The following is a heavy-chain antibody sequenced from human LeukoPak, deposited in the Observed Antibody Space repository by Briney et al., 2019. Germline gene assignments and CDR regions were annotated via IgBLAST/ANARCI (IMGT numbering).Heavy chain of an antibody. J-gene: IGHJ4*02. D-gene: IGHD6-13*01. CDR1: GFTFRSYW. CDR3: ASFIRQQLVHTDFDY. CDR2: IKQDGSEK. Sequence: GRSLRLSCAASGFTFRSYWMSWVRQAPGKGLEWVANIKQDGSEKYYVDSVKGRFTISRDNAKNSLYLQMNSLRAEDTAVYYCASFIRQQLVHTDFDYWGQGTLVTVSS. V-gene: IGHV3-7*02.